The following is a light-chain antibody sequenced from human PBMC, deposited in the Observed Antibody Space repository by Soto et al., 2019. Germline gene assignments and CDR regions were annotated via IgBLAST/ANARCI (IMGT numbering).Light chain of an antibody. CDR3: QQYGSSPPLT. CDR1: QSVSSSY. J-gene: IGKJ4*01. V-gene: IGKV3-20*01. CDR2: GAS. Sequence: ESVLTQSPGSLSLSPGERAALCCRASQSVSSSYLAWYQQKPGQAPRLLIYGASSRATGIPDRFSGSGSGTDFTLTISRLEPEDFAVYYCQQYGSSPPLTFGGGTKVDIK.